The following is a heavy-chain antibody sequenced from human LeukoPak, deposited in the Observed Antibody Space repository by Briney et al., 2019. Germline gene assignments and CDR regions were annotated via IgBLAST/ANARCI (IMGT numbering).Heavy chain of an antibody. CDR1: GGPISSSNW. Sequence: SGTLSLTCAVSGGPISSSNWWSWVRQPPGKGLEWIGEIYHSGSTNYNPSLKSRVTISVDKSKNQFSLKLSSVTAADTAVYYCASLYGSGSYGYYGMDVWGKGTTVTVSS. D-gene: IGHD3-10*01. CDR2: IYHSGST. CDR3: ASLYGSGSYGYYGMDV. J-gene: IGHJ6*04. V-gene: IGHV4-4*02.